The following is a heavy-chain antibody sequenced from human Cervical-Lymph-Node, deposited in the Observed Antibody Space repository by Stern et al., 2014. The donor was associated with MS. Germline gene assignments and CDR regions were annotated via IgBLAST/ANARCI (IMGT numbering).Heavy chain of an antibody. V-gene: IGHV3-30*01. CDR3: ASQI. Sequence: VQLVESGGGVVQPGRSLRLSCAASGFIFSNYAMHWVRQPPGEGLEWVAVVSSYGSNTYFADSVKGRFTISRDNSKNTLYLQMNSLKIEDTAIYYCASQIWGQGTMVTVSS. CDR2: VSSYGSNT. J-gene: IGHJ3*02. CDR1: GFIFSNYA.